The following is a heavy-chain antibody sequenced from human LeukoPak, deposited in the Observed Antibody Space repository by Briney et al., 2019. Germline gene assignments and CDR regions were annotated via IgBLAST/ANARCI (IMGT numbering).Heavy chain of an antibody. CDR1: GGSISTYY. V-gene: IGHV4-59*01. CDR3: ARDRYSSSWYGLFDY. CDR2: IYYSGTT. J-gene: IGHJ4*02. Sequence: PSETLSLTCTVSGGSISTYYWNWIRQPPGKGLEWIGYIYYSGTTNYNPSLKSRVSMSVDTSKNQFSLKLSSVTAADTAVYYCARDRYSSSWYGLFDYWGQGTLVTVSS. D-gene: IGHD6-13*01.